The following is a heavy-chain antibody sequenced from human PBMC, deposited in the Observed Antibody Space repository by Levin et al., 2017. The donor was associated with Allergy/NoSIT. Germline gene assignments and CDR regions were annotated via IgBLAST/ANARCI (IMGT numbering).Heavy chain of an antibody. V-gene: IGHV3-33*01. CDR1: GFTFSSHG. D-gene: IGHD6-19*01. CDR3: ARDRSYTSWDY. J-gene: IGHJ4*02. Sequence: GGSLRLSCATSGFTFSSHGFHWVRQAPGKGLEWVGCVWYDGSKKYYSDSVKGRFTISRDNSENTLYLQMNSLRAEDTAVYYCARDRSYTSWDYWGQGTLVTVSS. CDR2: VWYDGSKK.